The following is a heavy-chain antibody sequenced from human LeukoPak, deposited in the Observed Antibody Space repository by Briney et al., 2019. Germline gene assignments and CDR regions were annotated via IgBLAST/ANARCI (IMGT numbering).Heavy chain of an antibody. V-gene: IGHV4-61*02. J-gene: IGHJ5*02. CDR3: ARDSVVPAARRGP. Sequence: SETLSLTCTVSGGSISSGSYYWSWIRQPSGKGLEWIGRIYTSGSTNYNPSLKSRVTISVDTSKNQFSLKLSSVTAADTAVYYCARDSVVPAARRGPWGQGTLVTVSS. CDR1: GGSISSGSYY. CDR2: IYTSGST. D-gene: IGHD2-2*01.